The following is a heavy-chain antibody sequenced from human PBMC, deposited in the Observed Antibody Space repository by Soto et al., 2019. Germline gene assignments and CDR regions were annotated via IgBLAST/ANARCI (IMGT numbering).Heavy chain of an antibody. J-gene: IGHJ6*01. Sequence: SETLSLTCTVSGGSISNNDYICGWIRQPPGKGLEWIGTIYNSGSPYYNPSLKSRLTMSIDTSKNHFSLRLSSVTAADTAVYYCATQWSNDFRHYYAVELWGEGTQVTVSS. CDR2: IYNSGSP. CDR3: ATQWSNDFRHYYAVEL. V-gene: IGHV4-39*01. D-gene: IGHD3-3*01. CDR1: GGSISNNDYI.